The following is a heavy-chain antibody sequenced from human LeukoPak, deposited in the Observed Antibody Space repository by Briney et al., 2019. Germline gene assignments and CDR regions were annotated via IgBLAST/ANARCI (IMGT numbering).Heavy chain of an antibody. CDR2: IWYDGSNK. V-gene: IGHV3-33*01. J-gene: IGHJ6*02. CDR3: ARDFNRIPYYYYYGMDV. D-gene: IGHD5-18*01. CDR1: GFTFSSYG. Sequence: GGSLRLSCAASGFTFSSYGMHWVRQAPGKGLEWVAVIWYDGSNKYYADSVKGRFTISRDNSKNTLYPQMNSLRAEDTAVYYCARDFNRIPYYYYYGMDVWGQGTTVTVSS.